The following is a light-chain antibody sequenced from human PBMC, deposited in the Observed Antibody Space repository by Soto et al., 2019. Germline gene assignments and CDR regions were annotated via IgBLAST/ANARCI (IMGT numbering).Light chain of an antibody. J-gene: IGKJ1*01. CDR3: QQSYSTPWT. CDR1: QSIISY. V-gene: IGKV1-39*01. CDR2: AAS. Sequence: DIQMTQSPSSLSASVGDRVTITCRASQSIISYLNWYQQKPGKAPKLLIYAASSLQSGVPSRFSGSGSGTDFTLNISSLQPEDFATYYCQQSYSTPWTFGQGTKVEIK.